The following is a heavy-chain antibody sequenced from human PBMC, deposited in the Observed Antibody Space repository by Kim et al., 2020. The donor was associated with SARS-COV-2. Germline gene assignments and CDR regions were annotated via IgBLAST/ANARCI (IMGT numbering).Heavy chain of an antibody. CDR2: IRSKAYGGTT. D-gene: IGHD6-19*01. CDR3: TRYPYYSSGSN. Sequence: GGSLRLSCTASGFTFGDYAMSWFRQAPGKGLEWVGFIRSKAYGGTTEYAASVKGRFSISRDDSKSIAYLQTNSLKIEDTAVYYCTRYPYYSSGSNWGQGTLVTVSS. J-gene: IGHJ4*02. V-gene: IGHV3-49*03. CDR1: GFTFGDYA.